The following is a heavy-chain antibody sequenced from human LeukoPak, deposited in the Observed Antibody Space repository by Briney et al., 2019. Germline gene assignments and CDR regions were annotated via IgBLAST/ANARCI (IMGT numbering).Heavy chain of an antibody. CDR1: GFTFSSYA. D-gene: IGHD6-6*01. V-gene: IGHV3-23*01. CDR3: AKEIAARRIYYYYGMDV. CDR2: ISGSGGST. Sequence: HPGGSLRLSCAASGFTFSSYAMSWVRQAPGKGLEWVSAISGSGGSTYYADSVKGRFTISRDNSKNTLYLQMNSLRAEDTAVYYCAKEIAARRIYYYYGMDVWGQGTTVTVSS. J-gene: IGHJ6*02.